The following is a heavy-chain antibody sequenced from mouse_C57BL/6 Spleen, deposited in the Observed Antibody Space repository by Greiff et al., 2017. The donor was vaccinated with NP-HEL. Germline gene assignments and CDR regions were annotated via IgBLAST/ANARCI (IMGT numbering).Heavy chain of an antibody. D-gene: IGHD2-1*01. J-gene: IGHJ1*03. V-gene: IGHV1-54*01. CDR1: GYAFTNYL. Sequence: QVQLKESGAELVRPGTSVKVSCKASGYAFTNYLIEWVKQRPGQGLEWIGVINPGSGGTNYNEKLKGKATLTADKSSSTAYMQLSSLTSEDSAVYFCARSAGNYVGWYFDVWGTGTTVTVSS. CDR2: INPGSGGT. CDR3: ARSAGNYVGWYFDV.